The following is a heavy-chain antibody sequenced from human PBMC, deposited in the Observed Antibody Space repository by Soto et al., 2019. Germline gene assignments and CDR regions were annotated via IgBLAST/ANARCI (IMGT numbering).Heavy chain of an antibody. V-gene: IGHV3-30*18. CDR1: GFTFSSYG. Sequence: PGGSLRLSCAASGFTFSSYGMHWVRQAPGKGLEWVAVISYDGSNKYYADSVKGRFTISRDNSKNTLYLQMNSLRAEDTAVYYCAKNLNYGPDFPYYYYGMDVWGQGTTVTVSS. CDR3: AKNLNYGPDFPYYYYGMDV. J-gene: IGHJ6*02. D-gene: IGHD1-7*01. CDR2: ISYDGSNK.